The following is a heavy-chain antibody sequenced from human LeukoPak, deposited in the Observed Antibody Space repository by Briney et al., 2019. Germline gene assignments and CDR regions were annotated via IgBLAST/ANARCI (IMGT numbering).Heavy chain of an antibody. CDR1: GFTFSSYG. CDR3: ARDGGLVRGPLPDS. Sequence: GGSLRLSCAASGFTFSSYGMHWVRQAPGKGLEWVAVIWYDGSNKYYADSVKGRFTISRDNSENTVYLQMNSLRAEDTAVYYCARDGGLVRGPLPDSWGQGTLVTVSS. CDR2: IWYDGSNK. J-gene: IGHJ4*02. V-gene: IGHV3-33*01. D-gene: IGHD3-10*01.